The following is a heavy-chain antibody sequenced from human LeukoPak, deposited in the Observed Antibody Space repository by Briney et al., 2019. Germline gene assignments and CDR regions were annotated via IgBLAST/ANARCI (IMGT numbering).Heavy chain of an antibody. J-gene: IGHJ6*03. CDR3: ARVRETPPGITADYMDV. CDR1: GFSLSTSGMC. Sequence: SGPTLVNPTQTLTLTCSFSGFSLSTSGMCVSWIRQPPGKALEWLARIDWDDDKYYSTSLKTRLTISKDTSKNQVVLTMTNMDPVDTATYYCARVRETPPGITADYMDVWGKGTTVTVSS. D-gene: IGHD6-13*01. CDR2: IDWDDDK. V-gene: IGHV2-70*11.